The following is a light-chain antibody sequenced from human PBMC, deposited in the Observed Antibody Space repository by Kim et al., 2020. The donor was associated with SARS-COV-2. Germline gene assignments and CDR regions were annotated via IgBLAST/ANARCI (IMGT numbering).Light chain of an antibody. Sequence: SVSPGQTACISCSGDKLGDKYACWYQQKPGPSTVLVIYQDSKRPSGIPERFSGSNSGNTATLTISGTQAMDVADYSCQPSVSSAVVIGGGTQLTVL. CDR2: QDS. CDR1: KLGDKY. V-gene: IGLV3-1*01. J-gene: IGLJ2*01. CDR3: QPSVSSAVV.